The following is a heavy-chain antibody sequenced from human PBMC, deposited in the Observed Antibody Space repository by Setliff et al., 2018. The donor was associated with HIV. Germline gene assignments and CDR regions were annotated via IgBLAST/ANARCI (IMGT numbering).Heavy chain of an antibody. CDR3: AREIQFSATTYYYYYMDD. V-gene: IGHV4-4*07. D-gene: IGHD5-18*01. CDR2: TYASGRT. Sequence: KASETLSLTCTVSGGSISSYYWSWIRQPAGKGLEWIGRTYASGRTNYNPSLKSRVTLSVDTSKNQFSLKVTSVTAADTAVYYCAREIQFSATTYYYYYMDDWGRGTTVTVS. J-gene: IGHJ6*03. CDR1: GGSISSYY.